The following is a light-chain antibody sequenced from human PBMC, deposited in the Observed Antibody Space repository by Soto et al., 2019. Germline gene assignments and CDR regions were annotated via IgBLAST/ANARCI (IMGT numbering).Light chain of an antibody. V-gene: IGKV3-15*01. Sequence: IVLPQSPGTVSLSAGERARLSCVSSQSVDYNYLAWYQQKPGQAPRLLIYGASTRATGIPARFSGSGSGTEFTLTISSLQSEDFAVYYCQQYNNWPRTFGQGTKVDIK. CDR1: QSVDYN. J-gene: IGKJ1*01. CDR2: GAS. CDR3: QQYNNWPRT.